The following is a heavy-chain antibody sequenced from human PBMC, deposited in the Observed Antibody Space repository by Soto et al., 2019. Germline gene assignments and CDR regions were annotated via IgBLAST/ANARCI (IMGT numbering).Heavy chain of an antibody. CDR2: ISGSGGST. D-gene: IGHD2-2*01. J-gene: IGHJ4*02. Sequence: GGSLRLSCAASGFTFSSYAMSWVRQAPGKGLEWVSAISGSGGSTYYADSVKGRFTISRDNSKNTLYLQMNSLRAEDTAVYYCAKDQYRPATNVYYFDYWGQGTLVTVSS. V-gene: IGHV3-23*01. CDR3: AKDQYRPATNVYYFDY. CDR1: GFTFSSYA.